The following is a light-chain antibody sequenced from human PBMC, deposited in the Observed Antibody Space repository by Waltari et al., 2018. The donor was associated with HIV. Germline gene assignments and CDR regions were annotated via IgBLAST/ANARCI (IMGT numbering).Light chain of an antibody. CDR2: QDN. Sequence: SFELTQPPSVSVSPGQTASITCSGDKLGNKYACWYQHQAGQSPVLVIYQDNKRPSGIPQRFSGSNSVNTATLTISGTQAMDEADYYCQAWDSGNVVFGGGTKLTVL. V-gene: IGLV3-1*01. CDR3: QAWDSGNVV. CDR1: KLGNKY. J-gene: IGLJ3*02.